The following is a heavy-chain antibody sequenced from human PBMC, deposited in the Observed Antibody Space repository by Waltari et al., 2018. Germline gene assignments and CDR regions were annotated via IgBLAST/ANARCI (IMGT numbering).Heavy chain of an antibody. Sequence: EVQLLESGGGLVQPGGSLRLSCAASGFTFSSYAMTWVGRAPGKGVKWVSRIRDRGVSTYYTDSVKGRFTISRDNSKNTLFLQMNSLSAADTAVYYCATVKYGSGSASWGQGTLVTVSS. CDR1: GFTFSSYA. J-gene: IGHJ4*02. D-gene: IGHD3-10*01. CDR3: ATVKYGSGSAS. V-gene: IGHV3-23*01. CDR2: IRDRGVST.